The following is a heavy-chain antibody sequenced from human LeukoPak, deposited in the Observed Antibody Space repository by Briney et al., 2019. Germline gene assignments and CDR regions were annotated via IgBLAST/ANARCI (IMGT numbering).Heavy chain of an antibody. V-gene: IGHV3-11*01. J-gene: IGHJ5*02. CDR3: ARSGHYEEHWFDP. CDR2: ISSSGSTI. CDR1: GFTFSDYY. D-gene: IGHD4-17*01. Sequence: GGSLRLSCAASGFTFSDYYMSWIRQAPGKGLEWASYISSSGSTIYYADSVKGRFTISRDNAKNSLYLQMNSLRAEDTAVYYCARSGHYEEHWFDPWGQGTLVTVSS.